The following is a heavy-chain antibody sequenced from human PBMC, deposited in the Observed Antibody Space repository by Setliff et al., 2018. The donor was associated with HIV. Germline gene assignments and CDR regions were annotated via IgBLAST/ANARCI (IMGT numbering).Heavy chain of an antibody. Sequence: SETLSLTCTVSGGSISSHYWSWIRQSTGKGLEWIGYFYYSGTTNYNPSLKSRVTISADTSKNQISLKVKSVTAADTAVYYCARGVVDYDFWSGSGDYYYMDVWGKGTTVTVSS. CDR3: ARGVVDYDFWSGSGDYYYMDV. V-gene: IGHV4-59*11. J-gene: IGHJ6*03. CDR2: FYYSGTT. D-gene: IGHD3-3*01. CDR1: GGSISSHY.